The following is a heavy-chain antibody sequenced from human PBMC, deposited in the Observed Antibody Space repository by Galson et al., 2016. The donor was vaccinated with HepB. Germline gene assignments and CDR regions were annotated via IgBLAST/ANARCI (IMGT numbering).Heavy chain of an antibody. CDR3: AREGSGSVAGPRWFDP. J-gene: IGHJ5*02. CDR2: TNNANGNT. V-gene: IGHV1-3*04. Sequence: SVKVSCKASGYTFTSYAIHWVRQAPGRRLEWMGWTNNANGNTEYSQSFQGRVTFTRDTSASTAYMELSSLRSDDTAVYYCAREGSGSVAGPRWFDPWGQGTLVTVSS. D-gene: IGHD6-19*01. CDR1: GYTFTSYA.